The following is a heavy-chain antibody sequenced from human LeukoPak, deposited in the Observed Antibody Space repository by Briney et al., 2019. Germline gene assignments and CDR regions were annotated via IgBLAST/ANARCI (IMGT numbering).Heavy chain of an antibody. J-gene: IGHJ5*02. V-gene: IGHV1-69*05. CDR2: IIPIFGTA. CDR3: ARDLEIRISEDFWSGYYSP. CDR1: GGTFSSYA. Sequence: SVKVSCKASGGTFSSYAISWVRQAPGQGLEWMGGIIPIFGTANYAQKFQGRVTITTDESTSTAYMELSSLRSEDTAVYYCARDLEIRISEDFWSGYYSPWGQGTLVTVSS. D-gene: IGHD3-3*01.